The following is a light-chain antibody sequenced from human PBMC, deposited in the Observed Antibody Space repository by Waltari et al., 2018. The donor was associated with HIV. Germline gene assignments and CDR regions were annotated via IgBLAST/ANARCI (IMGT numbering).Light chain of an antibody. CDR3: AAWDDSLSGPV. V-gene: IGLV1-47*01. CDR2: RNN. J-gene: IGLJ2*01. Sequence: VTISCSGSSSNIGSNYVYWYQQLPGTAPKLLIYRNNQRSSGVPDRFSGSKSGTSASLAISGLRSEDEADYYCAAWDDSLSGPVFGGGTKLTVL. CDR1: SSNIGSNY.